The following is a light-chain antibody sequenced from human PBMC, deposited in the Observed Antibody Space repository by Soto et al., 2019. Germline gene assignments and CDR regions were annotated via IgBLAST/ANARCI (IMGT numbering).Light chain of an antibody. Sequence: EIVLTQFPGTLSLSPGKRATLSCRASQSVSSNYLAWYQQKPGQAPRLLIYGASSRATGIPDRFSGSGSGTDFTLTISRLEPEDFALYYCQQYGSSPGLTFGGGTKVEIK. J-gene: IGKJ4*01. CDR2: GAS. V-gene: IGKV3-20*01. CDR1: QSVSSNY. CDR3: QQYGSSPGLT.